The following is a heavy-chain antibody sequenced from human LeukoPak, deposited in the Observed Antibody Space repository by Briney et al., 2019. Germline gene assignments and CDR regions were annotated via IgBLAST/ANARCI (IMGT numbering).Heavy chain of an antibody. V-gene: IGHV3-48*02. CDR1: GFTFSTYA. J-gene: IGHJ3*02. CDR2: ISSSSSTM. CDR3: ARDGDTTIVNFAFDI. Sequence: GGSLRLSCAASGFTFSTYAMNWVRQAPGKGLEWVSYISSSSSTMYYADSVKGRFTISRDNAKNSLHLQLNSLRDEDTAVYYCARDGDTTIVNFAFDIWGQGTMVTVSS. D-gene: IGHD3-16*02.